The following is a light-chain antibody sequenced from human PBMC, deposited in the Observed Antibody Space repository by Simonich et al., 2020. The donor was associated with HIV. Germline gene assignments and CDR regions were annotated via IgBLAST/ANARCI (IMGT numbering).Light chain of an antibody. Sequence: DIVMTQSPDSLAVSLGERATINCKSSQSVLYSSNNKNYLAWYQQKPRQPPRLLIYWTSSRESGVPDRFSGSGSGTDFTLTISSLQAEDVAVYYCQQYYNTPHFGQGTKLEIK. J-gene: IGKJ2*01. CDR3: QQYYNTPH. CDR1: QSVLYSSNNKNY. CDR2: WTS. V-gene: IGKV4-1*01.